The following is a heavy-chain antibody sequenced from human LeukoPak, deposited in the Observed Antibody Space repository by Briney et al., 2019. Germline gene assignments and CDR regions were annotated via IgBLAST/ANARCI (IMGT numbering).Heavy chain of an antibody. CDR3: AKDRPIAVAGPLDY. D-gene: IGHD6-19*01. V-gene: IGHV3-30*18. CDR1: GFTFSSYG. J-gene: IGHJ4*02. CDR2: ISYDGSNK. Sequence: PGGSLRLSCAASGFTFSSYGMHWVRQAPGKGLEWVAVISYDGSNKYYADSVKGRFTSSRDNSKNTLYLQMNSLRAEDTAVYYCAKDRPIAVAGPLDYWGQGTLVTVSS.